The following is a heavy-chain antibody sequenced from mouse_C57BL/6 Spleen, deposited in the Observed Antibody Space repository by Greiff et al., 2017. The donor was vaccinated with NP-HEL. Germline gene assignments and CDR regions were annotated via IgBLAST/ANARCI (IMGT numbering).Heavy chain of an antibody. Sequence: EVKLMESGGGLVKPGGSLKLSCAASGFTFSSYAMSWVRQTPEKRLEWVATISDGGSYTYYPDNVKGRFTISRDNATNNLYLQMSHLKSEDTAMYYCARERGAYDGFAYWGQGTLVTVSA. D-gene: IGHD2-3*01. J-gene: IGHJ3*01. CDR2: ISDGGSYT. V-gene: IGHV5-4*01. CDR3: ARERGAYDGFAY. CDR1: GFTFSSYA.